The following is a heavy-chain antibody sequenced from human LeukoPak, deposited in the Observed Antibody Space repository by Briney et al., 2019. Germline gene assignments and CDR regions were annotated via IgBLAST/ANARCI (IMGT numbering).Heavy chain of an antibody. Sequence: ASVKVSCKASGYTFTGYYMHWVRQAPGQGLEWMGWLNPHNGDSNYAQKFQGRVTMTRDTSISTAFMELSSLRSDDTAVYYCARVDQRISFYFDFWGRGTLITVSS. J-gene: IGHJ4*02. CDR1: GYTFTGYY. V-gene: IGHV1-2*02. CDR2: LNPHNGDS. D-gene: IGHD3-3*02. CDR3: ARVDQRISFYFDF.